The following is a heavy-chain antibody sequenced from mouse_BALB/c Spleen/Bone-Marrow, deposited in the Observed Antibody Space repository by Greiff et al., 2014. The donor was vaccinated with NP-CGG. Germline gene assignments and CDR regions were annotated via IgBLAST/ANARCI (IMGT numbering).Heavy chain of an antibody. J-gene: IGHJ4*01. V-gene: IGHV3-2*02. CDR2: ISYSGST. CDR3: SHWAYYYAMDY. D-gene: IGHD4-1*01. CDR1: GYSITSDYA. Sequence: EVHLVESGPGLVKPPQSLSLTCTVTGYSITSDYAWNWIRQFPGNKLEWMGYISYSGSTSYNPSLKSRISITRDTSKNQFFLQLNSVTTEDTATYYCSHWAYYYAMDYWGQGTSVTVSS.